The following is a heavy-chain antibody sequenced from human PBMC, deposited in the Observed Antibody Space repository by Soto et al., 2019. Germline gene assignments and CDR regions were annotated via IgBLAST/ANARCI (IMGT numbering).Heavy chain of an antibody. J-gene: IGHJ5*02. CDR3: ARQSRRWLQSGGWFDP. CDR2: IYYSGST. CDR1: GGSISSSSYY. Sequence: QLQLQESGPGLVKPSETLSLTCTVSGGSISSSSYYWGWIRQPPGKGLEWIGSIYYSGSTYYNPSLKSRVTLSVDTSKNQFSLKLSSVTAADTAVYYCARQSRRWLQSGGWFDPWGQGTLVTVSS. V-gene: IGHV4-39*01. D-gene: IGHD5-12*01.